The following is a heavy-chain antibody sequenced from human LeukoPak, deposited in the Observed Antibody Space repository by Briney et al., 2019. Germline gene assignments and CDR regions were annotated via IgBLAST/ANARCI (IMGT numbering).Heavy chain of an antibody. D-gene: IGHD5-18*01. Sequence: PGGSLRLSCAASGFTFSNAWMSWVRQAPGKGLEWVGRIKSKTDGGTTDYAAPVKGRFTISRDDSKNKLYLQMNSLKTEDTAVYYCTTSGYSYGYPYFDCWGQGTLVTVSS. J-gene: IGHJ4*02. V-gene: IGHV3-15*01. CDR1: GFTFSNAW. CDR3: TTSGYSYGYPYFDC. CDR2: IKSKTDGGTT.